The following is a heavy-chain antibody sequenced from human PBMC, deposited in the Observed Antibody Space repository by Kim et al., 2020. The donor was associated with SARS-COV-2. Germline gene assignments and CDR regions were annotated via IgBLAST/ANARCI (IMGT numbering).Heavy chain of an antibody. CDR1: GFTFSSYS. D-gene: IGHD3-10*01. J-gene: IGHJ4*02. V-gene: IGHV3-21*04. CDR3: ARGPAMVRGVTRHSPVDY. Sequence: GGSLRLSCAASGFTFSSYSMNWVRQAPGKGLEWVSSISSSSSYIYYADSVKGRFTISRDNAKNSLYLQMNSLRAEDTAVYYCARGPAMVRGVTRHSPVDYWGQGTLVTVSS. CDR2: ISSSSSYI.